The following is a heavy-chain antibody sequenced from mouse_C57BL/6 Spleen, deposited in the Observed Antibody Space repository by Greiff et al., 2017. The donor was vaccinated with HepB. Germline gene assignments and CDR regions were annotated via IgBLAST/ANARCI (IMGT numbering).Heavy chain of an antibody. J-gene: IGHJ4*01. CDR2: INPGSGGT. Sequence: VQLQQSGAELVRPGTSVKVSCKASGYAFTNYLIEWVKQRPGQGLEWIGVINPGSGGTNYNEKFKGKATLTADKSSSTAYMQLSSLTSEDSAVYFYARSGAYKAMDYWGQGTSVTVSS. CDR1: GYAFTNYL. CDR3: ARSGAYKAMDY. V-gene: IGHV1-54*01. D-gene: IGHD1-3*01.